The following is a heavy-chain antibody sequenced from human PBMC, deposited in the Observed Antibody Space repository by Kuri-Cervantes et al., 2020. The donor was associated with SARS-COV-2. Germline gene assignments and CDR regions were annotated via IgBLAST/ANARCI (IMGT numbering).Heavy chain of an antibody. CDR3: AREQTGETRAFDY. J-gene: IGHJ4*02. V-gene: IGHV6-1*01. CDR1: GDTVSPPRPP. D-gene: IGHD2-8*02. Sequence: SCAISGDTVSPPRPPWNWIRQSPSRGLEWLGRTYYRSKWYNDYAVSVKSRITINPDTSKNQFSLQLNSVTPEDTAVYYCAREQTGETRAFDYWGQGTLVTVSS. CDR2: TYYRSKWYN.